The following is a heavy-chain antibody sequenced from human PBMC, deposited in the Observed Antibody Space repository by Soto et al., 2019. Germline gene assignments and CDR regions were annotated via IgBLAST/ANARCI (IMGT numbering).Heavy chain of an antibody. D-gene: IGHD1-7*01. CDR1: GYTFTSSG. CDR2: ISANNGNT. CDR3: ARCGNWDYASDS. V-gene: IGHV1-18*01. Sequence: QVQLVQSGPEVKKPGASVKVSCKTSGYTFTSSGISWVRQAPGQGLEWMGWISANNGNTNYAQIVQGRATMTTDTSTSTAYMELGSLRTDETAVYYVARCGNWDYASDSWGQGTLVTVAS. J-gene: IGHJ4*02.